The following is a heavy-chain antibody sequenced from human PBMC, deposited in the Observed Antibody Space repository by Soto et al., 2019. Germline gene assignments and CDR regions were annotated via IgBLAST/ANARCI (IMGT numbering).Heavy chain of an antibody. Sequence: SETLSLTCGVSGGTIRSPDWWTWVRQPPGKGLEWIGEIFQSGSTNYTPSLESRVTISVDKSKNQFSLTLTSVTAADTAVYFCARGRGRYSSGWSWFDPWGQGILVTVST. CDR3: ARGRGRYSSGWSWFDP. CDR1: GGTIRSPDW. J-gene: IGHJ5*02. D-gene: IGHD6-19*01. CDR2: IFQSGST. V-gene: IGHV4-4*02.